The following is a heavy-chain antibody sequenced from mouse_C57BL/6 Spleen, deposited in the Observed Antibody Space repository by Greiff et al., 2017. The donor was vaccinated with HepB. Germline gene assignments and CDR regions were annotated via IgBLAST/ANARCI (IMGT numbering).Heavy chain of an antibody. Sequence: VQLQQSGAELARPGASVKLSCKASGYTFTSYGISWVKQRTGQGLEWIGEIYPRSGNTYYNEKFKGKATLTADKSSSTAYMELRSLTSEDSAVYFCARYYGSSLWYFDVWGTGTTVTVSS. J-gene: IGHJ1*03. V-gene: IGHV1-81*01. D-gene: IGHD1-1*01. CDR1: GYTFTSYG. CDR3: ARYYGSSLWYFDV. CDR2: IYPRSGNT.